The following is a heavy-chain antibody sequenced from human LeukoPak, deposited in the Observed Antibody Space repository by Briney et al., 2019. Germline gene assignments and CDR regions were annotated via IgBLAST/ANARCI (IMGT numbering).Heavy chain of an antibody. Sequence: SETLSLTCTVSGGSISSGSYYWSWIRQPAGKGLEWIGRIYTSGSTHYNPSLKSRVTISVDPSKNQFSLKLSSVTAADTAVYYCAREGLNMVRGVIPKEAWGWFDPWGQGTLVTVSS. V-gene: IGHV4-61*02. J-gene: IGHJ5*02. D-gene: IGHD3-10*01. CDR2: IYTSGST. CDR1: GGSISSGSYY. CDR3: AREGLNMVRGVIPKEAWGWFDP.